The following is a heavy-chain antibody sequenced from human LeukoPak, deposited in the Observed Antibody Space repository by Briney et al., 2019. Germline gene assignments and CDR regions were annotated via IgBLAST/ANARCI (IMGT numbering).Heavy chain of an antibody. Sequence: GGSLRLSCAASGFTFSSSAMSWVRQAPGKGLEWVSAISGSGGSTYYADSVKGRFTISRDNSKNTLYLQMNSLRAEDTAVYYCAKGQRGGYFYYFDYWGQGTLVTVSS. CDR3: AKGQRGGYFYYFDY. V-gene: IGHV3-23*01. J-gene: IGHJ4*02. D-gene: IGHD3-22*01. CDR1: GFTFSSSA. CDR2: ISGSGGST.